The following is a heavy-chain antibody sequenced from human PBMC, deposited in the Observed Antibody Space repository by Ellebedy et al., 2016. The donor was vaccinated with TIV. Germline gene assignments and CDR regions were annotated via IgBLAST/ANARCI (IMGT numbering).Heavy chain of an antibody. CDR3: ARDPVGVGPAFDI. D-gene: IGHD4-23*01. CDR2: ISGSGDNT. Sequence: GESLKISCAASGLTFSSHAMSWVRQAPGTGLEWVSSISGSGDNTYYSDSVKGRFTISRNNSKNTLSLQMNSLRAEDTAVYYCARDPVGVGPAFDIWGQGTIVTVSS. V-gene: IGHV3-23*01. CDR1: GLTFSSHA. J-gene: IGHJ3*02.